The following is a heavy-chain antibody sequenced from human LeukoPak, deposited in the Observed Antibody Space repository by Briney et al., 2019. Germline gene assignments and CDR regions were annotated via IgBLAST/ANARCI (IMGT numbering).Heavy chain of an antibody. CDR1: GFTFSSYA. D-gene: IGHD2-8*02. Sequence: PGGSLRLSCAASGFTFSSYAMSWVRQAPGKGLEWVGNIRQDDSEKNYVDSVKGRFTISRDNAKSSLYLEMNSLRAEDTAVYYCAKYEQSTGWSFDYWGQGTLVTVSS. V-gene: IGHV3-7*03. CDR3: AKYEQSTGWSFDY. J-gene: IGHJ4*02. CDR2: IRQDDSEK.